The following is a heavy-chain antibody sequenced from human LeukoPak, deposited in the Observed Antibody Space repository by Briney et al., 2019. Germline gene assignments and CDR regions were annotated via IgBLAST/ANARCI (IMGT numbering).Heavy chain of an antibody. Sequence: GSLRLSCAASGFTFSSYWMSWVRQAPGKGLEWVANIKQDGSEKYYVDSVKGRFTISRDNAKNSLYLQMNSLRAEDTAVYYCARGPVFRGFRGTRSSMDYWGQRTLVTVSS. D-gene: IGHD3-10*01. V-gene: IGHV3-7*01. CDR1: GFTFSSYW. CDR2: IKQDGSEK. CDR3: ARGPVFRGFRGTRSSMDY. J-gene: IGHJ4*02.